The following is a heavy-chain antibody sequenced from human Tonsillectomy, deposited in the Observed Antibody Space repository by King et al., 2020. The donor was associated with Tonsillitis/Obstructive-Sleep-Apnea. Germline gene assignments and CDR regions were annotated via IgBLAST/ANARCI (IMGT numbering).Heavy chain of an antibody. Sequence: VQLVESGAEVKKPGSSVKVSCKASGGTFSSYAISGVRQAPGQGLDWMGGIIPIFGTANYAQKFQGRVTITADESTSTAYMELSSLRSEDTAVYYCARDRGARYCSSTSCYFDWYFDLWGRGTLVTVSS. CDR1: GGTFSSYA. CDR3: ARDRGARYCSSTSCYFDWYFDL. V-gene: IGHV1-69*01. CDR2: IIPIFGTA. D-gene: IGHD2-2*01. J-gene: IGHJ2*01.